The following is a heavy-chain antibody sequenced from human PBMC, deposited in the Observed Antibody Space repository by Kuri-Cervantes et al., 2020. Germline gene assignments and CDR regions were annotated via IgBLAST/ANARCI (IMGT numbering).Heavy chain of an antibody. CDR3: ARSAGFCSGSHCYSDYNYAMDV. Sequence: GGSLRLSCAASGFSFSNYAMHWIRQAPGEGLEWVAVVSYDGANTYYAGSVEGRFTISRDNSNNTLSLQMNSLRAEDTAVYYCARSAGFCSGSHCYSDYNYAMDVWGQGTTVTVSS. CDR2: VSYDGANT. J-gene: IGHJ6*02. V-gene: IGHV3-30-3*01. D-gene: IGHD2-15*01. CDR1: GFSFSNYA.